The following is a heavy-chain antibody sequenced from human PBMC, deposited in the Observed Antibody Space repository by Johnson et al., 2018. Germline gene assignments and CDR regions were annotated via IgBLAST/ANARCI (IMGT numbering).Heavy chain of an antibody. CDR1: GFTFSIYG. CDR2: ISYDGSNN. D-gene: IGHD3-3*01. J-gene: IGHJ6*02. Sequence: QVQLVESGGGVVQPGRSLRLSCVASGFTFSIYGMHWVRQAPGKGLEWVAVISYDGSNNDYIDSVKGRFTISRDNSKNTVYLLMNSRRAEDTAVYYCAKDLARYDFWTGYHYYYGMDVWGQGTTVTVSS. V-gene: IGHV3-30*18. CDR3: AKDLARYDFWTGYHYYYGMDV.